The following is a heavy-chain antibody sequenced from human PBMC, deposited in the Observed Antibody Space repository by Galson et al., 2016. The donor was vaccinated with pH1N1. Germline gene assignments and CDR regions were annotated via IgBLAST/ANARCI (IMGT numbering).Heavy chain of an antibody. CDR3: ARDSEYSAYDLFH. Sequence: LRLSCAASGFSVGNNYISWVRQAPGKGLEGVSVIYSGGSTQYADSVKGRFTISRDKSSNTLYLQMNSLIAEDTALYYCARDSEYSAYDLFHWGQGTLVAVSS. D-gene: IGHD5-12*01. V-gene: IGHV3-53*01. J-gene: IGHJ4*02. CDR2: IYSGGST. CDR1: GFSVGNNY.